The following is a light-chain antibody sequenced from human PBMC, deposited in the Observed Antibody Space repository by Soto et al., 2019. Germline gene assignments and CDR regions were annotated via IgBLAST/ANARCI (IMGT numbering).Light chain of an antibody. CDR1: SSDIGDSNS. CDR2: EVN. CDR3: ISYTTNSLYV. Sequence: QSVLTQPASVSGSPGQSITISCTGTSSDIGDSNSVSWYQQHPGKAPKLMIYEVNNRPSGISRRFSGSKSRNTASLTISGLQAEDEADYFCISYTTNSLYVFGTGTKLTVL. J-gene: IGLJ1*01. V-gene: IGLV2-14*01.